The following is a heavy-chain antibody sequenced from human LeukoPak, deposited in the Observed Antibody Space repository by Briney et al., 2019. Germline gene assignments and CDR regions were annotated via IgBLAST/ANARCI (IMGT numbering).Heavy chain of an antibody. Sequence: GASVKVSCKASGYTFTSYGISWVRQAPGQGLEWMGWIGAYNGNTNYAQKLQGRVTMTTDTSTSTAYMELRSLRSDDTAVYYCARDQKGFGELFAFDIWGQGTMVTVSS. CDR2: IGAYNGNT. CDR1: GYTFTSYG. J-gene: IGHJ3*02. CDR3: ARDQKGFGELFAFDI. D-gene: IGHD3-10*01. V-gene: IGHV1-18*01.